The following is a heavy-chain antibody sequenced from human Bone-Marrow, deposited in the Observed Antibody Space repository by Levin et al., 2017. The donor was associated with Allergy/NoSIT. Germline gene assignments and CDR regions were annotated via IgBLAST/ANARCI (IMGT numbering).Heavy chain of an antibody. V-gene: IGHV3-30*18. CDR2: ISYDGSIK. CDR3: AKDLEDTAYAFHI. D-gene: IGHD2-15*01. CDR1: GFTVSNYG. J-gene: IGHJ3*02. Sequence: GGSLRLSCAASGFTVSNYGFHWVRQAPGKGLGWVTIISYDGSIKDYVDSVKGRFTISRDNSKNTLYLQMNSLRPEDTAVYFCAKDLEDTAYAFHIWGQGTMVTVSS.